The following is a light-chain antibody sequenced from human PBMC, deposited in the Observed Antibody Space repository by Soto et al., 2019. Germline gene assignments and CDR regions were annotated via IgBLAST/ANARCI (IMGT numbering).Light chain of an antibody. CDR1: SSDVGSYNL. J-gene: IGLJ1*01. V-gene: IGLV2-23*01. CDR2: EGS. CDR3: RSYAGTSSGV. Sequence: QSVLTQPASVSGSPGQSITISCSGTSSDVGSYNLVSWYQQHPGKAPKLMIYEGSKRPSGVSNRFSGSKSGNTASLTISGLQAEDEADYYCRSYAGTSSGVFAPATKVNVL.